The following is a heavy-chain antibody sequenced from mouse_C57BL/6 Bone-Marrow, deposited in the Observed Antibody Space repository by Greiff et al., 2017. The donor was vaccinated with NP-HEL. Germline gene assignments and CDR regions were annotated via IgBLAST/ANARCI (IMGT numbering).Heavy chain of an antibody. CDR3: ARWGEDYAMDY. V-gene: IGHV1-55*01. CDR1: GYTFTSYW. J-gene: IGHJ4*01. CDR2: IYPGSGST. Sequence: QVQLQQPGAELVKPGASVKMSCKASGYTFTSYWITWVKQRPGQGLEWIGDIYPGSGSTNYNEKFKSKATLTVDTSSSTAYMQLSSLTSEYSAVYYCARWGEDYAMDYWGQGTSVTVSS.